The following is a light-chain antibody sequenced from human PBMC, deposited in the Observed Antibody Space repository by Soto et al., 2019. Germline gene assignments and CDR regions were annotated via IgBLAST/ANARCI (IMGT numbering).Light chain of an antibody. CDR2: GAS. J-gene: IGKJ5*01. Sequence: EIVLTQSPGTLSLSPGERATLSCRPSQSVSSTSLAWYQQKPGQAPRLLIYGASSRATGIPDRFSGSGSGTDLTLSISRLEPEDFAVYYCQQYGSSSITFGQGTRLEIK. CDR3: QQYGSSSIT. V-gene: IGKV3-20*01. CDR1: QSVSSTS.